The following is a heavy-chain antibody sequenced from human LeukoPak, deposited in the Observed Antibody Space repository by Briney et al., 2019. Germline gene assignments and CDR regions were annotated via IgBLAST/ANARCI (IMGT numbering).Heavy chain of an antibody. Sequence: GGSLRLSCAASGFTFSSYSMNWVRQAPGKGLEWVSSISSSSSYIYYADSVKGRFTISRDNAKNSLYLQMNSLRAEDTAVYYCARDGSWNGNYFDYWGQGTLVTVSS. D-gene: IGHD1-1*01. CDR1: GFTFSSYS. J-gene: IGHJ4*02. V-gene: IGHV3-21*01. CDR3: ARDGSWNGNYFDY. CDR2: ISSSSSYI.